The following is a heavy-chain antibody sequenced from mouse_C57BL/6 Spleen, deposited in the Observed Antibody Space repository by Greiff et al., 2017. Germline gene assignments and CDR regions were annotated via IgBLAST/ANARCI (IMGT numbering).Heavy chain of an antibody. V-gene: IGHV2-2*01. CDR1: GFSLTSYG. CDR2: IWSGGST. CDR3: ARKGYGSSDYAMDY. D-gene: IGHD1-1*01. J-gene: IGHJ4*01. Sequence: QVQLQQSGPGLVQPSQSLSITCTVSGFSLTSYGVHWVRQSPGKGLEWLGVIWSGGSTDSNAAFISRLSISKDNSKSQVFFKMNSLQADDTAIYYCARKGYGSSDYAMDYWGQGTSVTVSS.